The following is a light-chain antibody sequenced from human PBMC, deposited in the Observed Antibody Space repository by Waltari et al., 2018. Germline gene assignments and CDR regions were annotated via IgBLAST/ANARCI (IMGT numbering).Light chain of an antibody. CDR3: QSADSSGTPVI. CDR1: TLPKQY. J-gene: IGLJ2*01. Sequence: SFELTQPPSVSVSPGQTASITCSGNTLPKQYAYWYQQKPGQAPVLIMYKDSERPSGIPERFSGSSSGTTVTLTISVVQAEDEADYYCQSADSSGTPVIFGGGTKLTVL. CDR2: KDS. V-gene: IGLV3-25*03.